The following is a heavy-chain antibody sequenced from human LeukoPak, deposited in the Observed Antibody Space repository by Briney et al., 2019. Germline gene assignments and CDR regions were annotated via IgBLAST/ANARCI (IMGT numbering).Heavy chain of an antibody. D-gene: IGHD1-26*01. CDR3: ARGGNYFRFDP. J-gene: IGHJ5*02. Sequence: ASVKVSCKASGYTFTNYIISWVQQAPGQGLEWMGWISAYNGNTNYAQKLQGRVTMTTDTSTATAYMELRSLRSDDTAVYYCARGGNYFRFDPWGQGTLVTVSS. CDR1: GYTFTNYI. CDR2: ISAYNGNT. V-gene: IGHV1-18*01.